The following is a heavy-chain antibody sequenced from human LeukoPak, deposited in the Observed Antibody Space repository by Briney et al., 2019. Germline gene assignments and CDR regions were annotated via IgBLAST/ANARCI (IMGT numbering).Heavy chain of an antibody. CDR2: VNPNSGNT. CDR3: ARRRITIFGVVKGMDV. V-gene: IGHV1-8*01. CDR1: GYTFTSYD. J-gene: IGHJ6*02. D-gene: IGHD3-3*01. Sequence: ASVKVSCKASGYTFTSYDINWVRQATGQGLEWMGWVNPNSGNTGYAQKFQGRVTMARNTSISTAYMELSSLRSEDTAVYYCARRRITIFGVVKGMDVWGQGTTVTVSS.